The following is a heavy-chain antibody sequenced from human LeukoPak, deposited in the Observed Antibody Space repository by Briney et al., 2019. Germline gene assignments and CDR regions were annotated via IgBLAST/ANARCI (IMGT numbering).Heavy chain of an antibody. V-gene: IGHV3-21*01. CDR1: GFTFSGYS. CDR2: ISSRSSYI. D-gene: IGHD4-17*01. Sequence: GGSLRLSCAASGFTFSGYSMNWVRQAPGKGLEWVSSISSRSSYIYYADSVKGRFTISRDNAKKSLHLQMNSLRAEDTAIYYCARVEATVTSNVFDYWGQGTLVTVSS. CDR3: ARVEATVTSNVFDY. J-gene: IGHJ4*02.